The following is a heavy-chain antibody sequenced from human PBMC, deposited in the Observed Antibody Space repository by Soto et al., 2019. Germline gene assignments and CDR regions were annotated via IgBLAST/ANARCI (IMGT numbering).Heavy chain of an antibody. CDR1: GYTFTSYH. CDR2: ISAYNTNT. Sequence: QVQLVQSGAEVKKPGASVKVSCKTSGYTFTSYHLSWVRQAPGQGLAWMGWISAYNTNTNYAQKFHGRVTITTDTLTRTAYMELRSLRSDDTAVYYCARDTPPPDYWGQGTLVTVSS. J-gene: IGHJ4*02. V-gene: IGHV1-18*01. CDR3: ARDTPPPDY.